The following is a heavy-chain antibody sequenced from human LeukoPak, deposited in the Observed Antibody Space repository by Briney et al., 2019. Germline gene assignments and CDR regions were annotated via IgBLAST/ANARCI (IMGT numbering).Heavy chain of an antibody. CDR2: INWIGGST. CDR3: ANSWDPYSSSWFGY. Sequence: GGSLRLSCTVSGFTLSSHEMSWIRQAPGKGLEWVSGINWIGGSTGYGDSVKGRFTISRDNSKNTLYLQMNSLSAEDTAVYYCANSWDPYSSSWFGYWGQGTLVTVSS. V-gene: IGHV3-20*04. D-gene: IGHD6-13*01. CDR1: GFTLSSHE. J-gene: IGHJ4*02.